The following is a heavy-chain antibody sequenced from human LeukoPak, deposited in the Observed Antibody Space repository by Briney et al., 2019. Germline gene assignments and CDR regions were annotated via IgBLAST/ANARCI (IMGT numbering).Heavy chain of an antibody. J-gene: IGHJ4*02. CDR2: ISYDGSNK. CDR3: AKEREGLYYDFWSGYCFDY. Sequence: HPGGSLRLSCAASGFTFSSHGMHWVRQAPGKGLEWVAVISYDGSNKYYADSVKGRFTISRDNSKNTLYLQMNSLRAEDTAVYYCAKEREGLYYDFWSGYCFDYWGQGTLVTVSS. V-gene: IGHV3-30*18. D-gene: IGHD3-3*01. CDR1: GFTFSSHG.